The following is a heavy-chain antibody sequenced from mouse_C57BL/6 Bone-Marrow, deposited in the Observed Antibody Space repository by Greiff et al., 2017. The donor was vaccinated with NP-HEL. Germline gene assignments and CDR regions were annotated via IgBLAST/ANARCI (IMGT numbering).Heavy chain of an antibody. J-gene: IGHJ3*01. V-gene: IGHV1-54*01. Sequence: QVQLKQSGAELVRPGTSVKVSCKASGYAFTNYLIEWVKQRPGQGLEWIGVINPGSGGTNYNEKFKGKATLTADKSSSTAYMQLSSLTSEDSAGYFCARRDYDRFAYCGQGTLVTVSA. CDR1: GYAFTNYL. CDR2: INPGSGGT. D-gene: IGHD2-4*01. CDR3: ARRDYDRFAY.